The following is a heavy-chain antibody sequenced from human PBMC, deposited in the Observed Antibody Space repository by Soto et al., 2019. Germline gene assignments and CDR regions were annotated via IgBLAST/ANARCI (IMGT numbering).Heavy chain of an antibody. CDR3: ARVMAYEQQLVPFDY. Sequence: ASVKVSCKTSGYTFIGYYLNWVRQAPGQGLEWMGWVNPHTGGTHYAQKFDGRVTMTSDTSTYTAYMELSGLKFDDTATYFCARVMAYEQQLVPFDYWGQGTLVTVSS. CDR1: GYTFIGYY. V-gene: IGHV1-2*02. D-gene: IGHD6-13*01. CDR2: VNPHTGGT. J-gene: IGHJ4*02.